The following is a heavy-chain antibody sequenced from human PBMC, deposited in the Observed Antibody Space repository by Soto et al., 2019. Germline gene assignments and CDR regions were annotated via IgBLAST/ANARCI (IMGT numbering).Heavy chain of an antibody. D-gene: IGHD6-13*01. Sequence: QVQLVESGGGVVQPGRSLRLSCAASGFTFSSYGMHWVRQAPGKGLEWGAVISYDGSNKYYADSVKGRFTISRDNSKNTLYLQMNSLRAEDTAVYYCAKDRRSSWKGTTGHWFDPWGQGTLVTVSS. V-gene: IGHV3-30*18. CDR1: GFTFSSYG. CDR3: AKDRRSSWKGTTGHWFDP. J-gene: IGHJ5*02. CDR2: ISYDGSNK.